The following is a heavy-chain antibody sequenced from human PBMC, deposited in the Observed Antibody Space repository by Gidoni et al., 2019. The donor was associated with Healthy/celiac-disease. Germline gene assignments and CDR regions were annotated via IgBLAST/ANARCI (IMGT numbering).Heavy chain of an antibody. CDR1: GFTFSRYG. Sequence: QVQLVESGGGVVQPGRSLRLSCAASGFTFSRYGMHWVRQAPGKGLEWVAVISYDGSNKYYADSVKGRFTISRDNSKNTLYLQMNSLRAEDTAVYYCANSFEEWELLHGRAFDIWGQGTMVTVSS. CDR2: ISYDGSNK. CDR3: ANSFEEWELLHGRAFDI. D-gene: IGHD1-26*01. J-gene: IGHJ3*02. V-gene: IGHV3-30*18.